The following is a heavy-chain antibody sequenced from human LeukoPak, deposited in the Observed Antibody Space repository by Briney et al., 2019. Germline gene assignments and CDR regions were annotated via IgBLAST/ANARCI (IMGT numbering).Heavy chain of an antibody. D-gene: IGHD2-2*01. V-gene: IGHV1-18*01. Sequence: ASVKVSCKASGYTFTSYGISWVRQAPGQGLEWMGWISAYNGNTNYAQKLQGRVTTTTDTSTSTAYMELRSLRSDDTAVYYCARASSDIVVVPAAMKKVYYYYGMDVWGQGTTVTVSS. CDR3: ARASSDIVVVPAAMKKVYYYYGMDV. CDR2: ISAYNGNT. J-gene: IGHJ6*02. CDR1: GYTFTSYG.